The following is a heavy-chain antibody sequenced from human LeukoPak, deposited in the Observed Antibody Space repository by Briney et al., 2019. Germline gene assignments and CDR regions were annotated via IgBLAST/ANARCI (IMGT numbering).Heavy chain of an antibody. CDR1: GFTFSSYS. Sequence: GGSLRLSCAASGFTFSSYSMTWVRQAPGKGLEWVSSISSSSSYIYYADSVKGRFTISRDNAKNSLYLQMNSLRAEDTAVYYCARESGSGWYKVDAFDIWGQGTMVTVSS. CDR2: ISSSSSYI. D-gene: IGHD6-19*01. V-gene: IGHV3-21*01. J-gene: IGHJ3*02. CDR3: ARESGSGWYKVDAFDI.